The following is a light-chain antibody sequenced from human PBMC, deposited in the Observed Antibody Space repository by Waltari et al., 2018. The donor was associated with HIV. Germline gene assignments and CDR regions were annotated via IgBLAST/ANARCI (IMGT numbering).Light chain of an antibody. CDR3: TSFTTTTAWV. J-gene: IGLJ3*02. CDR1: SSALGGYDY. Sequence: QPALTQPAPVSGSLGQSITFACTGTSSALGGYDYVSWYQQHPGEAPKLNIYDVTNRPSGISDRFSGSKSGDTASLTIAGLQAEDEADYYCTSFTTTTAWVFGGGTKLTVL. V-gene: IGLV2-14*03. CDR2: DVT.